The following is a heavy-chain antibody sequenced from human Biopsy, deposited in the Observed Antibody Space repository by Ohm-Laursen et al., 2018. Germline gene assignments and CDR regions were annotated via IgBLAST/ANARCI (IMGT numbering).Heavy chain of an antibody. V-gene: IGHV2-70*11. J-gene: IGHJ6*02. D-gene: IGHD6-13*01. CDR3: ARTPILIVSAGLVYRHRRHLQGMDV. CDR2: VDWDDYK. CDR1: GFSLSARGMC. Sequence: TQTLTLTSSFSGFSLSARGMCVRWIRQAPGKALEWLARVDWDDYKDYRSSPQTKLSISKDTSNDQVVLTVNNVDPADTATYYCARTPILIVSAGLVYRHRRHLQGMDVWGQGIAVTVS.